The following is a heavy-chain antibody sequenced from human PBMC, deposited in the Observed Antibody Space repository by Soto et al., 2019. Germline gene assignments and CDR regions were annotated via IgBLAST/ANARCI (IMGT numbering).Heavy chain of an antibody. J-gene: IGHJ4*02. CDR3: ARDKTYYDDTSGYYGFDY. CDR2: IYYSGST. Sequence: SETLSLTCTVSGASIGSGGYYWTWIRQHPGKGLEWIGYIYYSGSTYYNPSLKSRVTISVDTSKNQLSLKLSSVTAADTAVYYCARDKTYYDDTSGYYGFDYWGQGTPVTVSS. CDR1: GASIGSGGYY. D-gene: IGHD3-22*01. V-gene: IGHV4-31*03.